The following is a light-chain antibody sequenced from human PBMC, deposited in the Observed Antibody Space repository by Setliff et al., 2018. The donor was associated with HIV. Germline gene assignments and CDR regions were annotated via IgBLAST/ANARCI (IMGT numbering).Light chain of an antibody. CDR1: SSDIGAYNY. CDR2: DVS. Sequence: QSALAQPASVSGSPGQSITISCTGTSSDIGAYNYVSWYQQHPGKAPKLMIYDVSSRPSGVSNRFSGSKSGNTAPLTISGLQAEDEADYYCSSYTSSGTLVFGTGTKVTV. CDR3: SSYTSSGTLV. J-gene: IGLJ1*01. V-gene: IGLV2-14*01.